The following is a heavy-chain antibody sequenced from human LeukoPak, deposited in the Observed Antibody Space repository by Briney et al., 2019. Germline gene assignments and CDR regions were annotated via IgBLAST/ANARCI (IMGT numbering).Heavy chain of an antibody. D-gene: IGHD3-10*01. CDR1: RYTFTGYY. CDR2: INPNSGGT. J-gene: IGHJ2*01. V-gene: IGHV1-2*02. CDR3: ARVRGSSGWYFDL. Sequence: ASVKVSCKASRYTFTGYYMHWVRQAPGQGLEWMGWINPNSGGTNYAQKFQGRVTMTRDTSISTAYMELSRLRSDDTAVYYCARVRGSSGWYFDLWGRGTLVTVSS.